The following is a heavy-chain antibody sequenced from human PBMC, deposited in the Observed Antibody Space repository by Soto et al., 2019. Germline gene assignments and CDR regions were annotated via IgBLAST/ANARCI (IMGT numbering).Heavy chain of an antibody. CDR1: GFTFGNYW. V-gene: IGHV3-74*01. Sequence: PGGSLRLSCAASGFTFGNYWMHWVRQAPGEGLEWVSRMNSDGSTTNYADSVKGRFTVSRDNAKNTLFLQMNSLRAEDTAVYYCATAEVDYWGPGTKVTVYS. CDR3: ATAEVDY. J-gene: IGHJ4*02. CDR2: MNSDGSTT.